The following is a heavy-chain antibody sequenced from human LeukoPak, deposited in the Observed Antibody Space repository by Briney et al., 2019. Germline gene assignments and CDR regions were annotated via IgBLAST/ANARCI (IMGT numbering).Heavy chain of an antibody. CDR1: GFTFSTYI. D-gene: IGHD3-3*01. Sequence: GGSLRLSCAASGFTFSTYIMNWVRQTPGKGLEWVSAISGSGGSTYYADSVKGRFTISRDNSKNTLYLQMNSLRAEDTAVYYCAKVSVFHNAFDIWGQGTMVTVSS. CDR3: AKVSVFHNAFDI. J-gene: IGHJ3*02. CDR2: ISGSGGST. V-gene: IGHV3-23*01.